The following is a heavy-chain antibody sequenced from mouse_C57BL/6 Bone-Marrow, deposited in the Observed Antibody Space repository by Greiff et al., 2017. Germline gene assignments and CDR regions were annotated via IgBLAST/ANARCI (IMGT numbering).Heavy chain of an antibody. D-gene: IGHD2-5*01. CDR2: ICPGSGST. CDR3: ARPYYSNYWDFDV. J-gene: IGHJ1*03. Sequence: QVQLQQPGAELVKPGASVKMSCKASGYTFTSYWITWVKQRPGQGLEWIGDICPGSGSTNYNEKFKSKATLTVDTSSSTAYMQLSSLTSEDSAVYYCARPYYSNYWDFDVWGTGTTGTVSS. CDR1: GYTFTSYW. V-gene: IGHV1-55*01.